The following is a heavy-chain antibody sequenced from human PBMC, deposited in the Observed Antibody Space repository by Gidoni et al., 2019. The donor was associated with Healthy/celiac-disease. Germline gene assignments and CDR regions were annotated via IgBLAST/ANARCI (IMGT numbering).Heavy chain of an antibody. CDR2: ISSSSSYI. CDR3: ARDDVDIVAFDY. D-gene: IGHD5-12*01. J-gene: IGHJ4*02. Sequence: EVQLVESGGGLVKPGGSLRLSCAASGFTFSSYSMNWVRQAPGKGLEWVSSISSSSSYIYYADSVKGRFTISRDNAKNSLYLQMNSLRAEDTAVYYCARDDVDIVAFDYWGQGTLVTVSS. CDR1: GFTFSSYS. V-gene: IGHV3-21*01.